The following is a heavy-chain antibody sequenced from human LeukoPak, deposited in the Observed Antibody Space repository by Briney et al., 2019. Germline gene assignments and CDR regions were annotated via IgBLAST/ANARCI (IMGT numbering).Heavy chain of an antibody. CDR1: GGSISSYY. Sequence: KPSETLSLTCTVSGGSISSYYWSWIRQPPGKGLEWIGYIYYSGSTNYNPSLKSRVTISVDTSKNQFSLKLSSVTAADTAVYYCARAPIAGALDIWGQGTMVTVSS. V-gene: IGHV4-59*01. CDR3: ARAPIAGALDI. D-gene: IGHD2-15*01. CDR2: IYYSGST. J-gene: IGHJ3*02.